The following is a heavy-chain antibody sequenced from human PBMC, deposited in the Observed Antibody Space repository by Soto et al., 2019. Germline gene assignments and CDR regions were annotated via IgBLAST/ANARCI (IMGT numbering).Heavy chain of an antibody. V-gene: IGHV4-39*01. J-gene: IGHJ4*02. Sequence: SETLSLTCTVSGASISSSDYYWGWIRQTPGKGLEWIGNIDYNGVTYYNPSLKSRVTVSKDTSKNQFSLKIASVTAADTAIYYCGRVMIGTSRQTDSDYWGQGTQVTVSS. CDR1: GASISSSDYY. D-gene: IGHD2-8*01. CDR2: IDYNGVT. CDR3: GRVMIGTSRQTDSDY.